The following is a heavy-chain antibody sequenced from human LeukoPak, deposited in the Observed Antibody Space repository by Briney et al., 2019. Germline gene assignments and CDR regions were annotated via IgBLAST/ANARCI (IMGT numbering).Heavy chain of an antibody. J-gene: IGHJ4*02. Sequence: SETLSLTCAVYGGSFSGYYWSWIRQPPGKVLEWIGEINHSGSTNYNPSLKSRVTISVDTSKNQFSLKLSSVTAADTAVYYCARAVLSIAAVDYWGQGTLVTVSS. CDR1: GGSFSGYY. CDR2: INHSGST. CDR3: ARAVLSIAAVDY. V-gene: IGHV4-34*01. D-gene: IGHD6-13*01.